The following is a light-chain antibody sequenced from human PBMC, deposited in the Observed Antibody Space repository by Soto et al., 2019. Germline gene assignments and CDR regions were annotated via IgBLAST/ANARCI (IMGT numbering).Light chain of an antibody. CDR2: EVS. Sequence: ALTQPASVSGSPGQSITISCTGTSNDVGGYNYVSWYQQHPGKAPKLMIYEVSNRPSGVSNRFSGSKSGNTASLTISGLQAEDDADYYCSSYTSSSSSWVFGGGTKLTVL. CDR1: SNDVGGYNY. J-gene: IGLJ3*02. V-gene: IGLV2-14*01. CDR3: SSYTSSSSSWV.